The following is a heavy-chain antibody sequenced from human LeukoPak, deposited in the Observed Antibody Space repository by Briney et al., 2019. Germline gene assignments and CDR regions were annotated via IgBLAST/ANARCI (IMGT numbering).Heavy chain of an antibody. CDR3: AKGGEKYSSGWYPHYYYYYMDV. CDR2: ISGSGGST. V-gene: IGHV3-23*01. CDR1: GFTLSSYA. Sequence: GVSLRLSCAASGFTLSSYAMSWVRQAPGKGLEWVSAISGSGGSTYYADSVKGRFTISRDNSKNTLYLQMNSLRAEDTAVYYCAKGGEKYSSGWYPHYYYYYMDVWGKGTTVTVSS. D-gene: IGHD6-19*01. J-gene: IGHJ6*03.